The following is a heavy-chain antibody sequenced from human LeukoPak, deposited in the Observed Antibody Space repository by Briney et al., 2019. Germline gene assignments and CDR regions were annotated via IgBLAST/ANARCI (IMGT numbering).Heavy chain of an antibody. CDR2: IFYSGST. D-gene: IGHD1-1*01. J-gene: IGHJ3*02. CDR3: ARVSWTGTTSFDI. CDR1: GGSISTSNYY. V-gene: IGHV4-39*07. Sequence: SETLSLTCTVSGGSISTSNYYWGWIRQPPGKGLEWIGNIFYSGSTYYNPSLKSRVTISVDTSKNQFSLKLSSVTAADTAVYYCARVSWTGTTSFDIWGQGTMVTVSS.